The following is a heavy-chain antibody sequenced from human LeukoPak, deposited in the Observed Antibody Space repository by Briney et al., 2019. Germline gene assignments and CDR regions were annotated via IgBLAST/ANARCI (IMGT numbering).Heavy chain of an antibody. D-gene: IGHD3-3*01. CDR3: ARSPFWSGYPHFDY. Sequence: GGSLRLSCAASGFTFSSYWMHWVRQAPGKGLVWVSRINSDGSSTSYADSVKGRFTISRDDSENTLYLQMNSLRAEDTAVYYCARSPFWSGYPHFDYWGQGTLVTVSS. J-gene: IGHJ4*02. V-gene: IGHV3-74*01. CDR1: GFTFSSYW. CDR2: INSDGSST.